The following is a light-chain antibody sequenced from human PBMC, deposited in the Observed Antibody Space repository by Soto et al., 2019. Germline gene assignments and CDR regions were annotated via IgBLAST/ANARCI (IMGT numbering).Light chain of an antibody. CDR3: QQLFIYPPT. V-gene: IGKV1-9*01. CDR2: GAS. J-gene: IGKJ3*01. CDR1: QGIINY. Sequence: IQLTQSPSSLSASVGDRVTITCRASQGIINYSAQYQQKPGKAPKLLIYGASTLQSGVPSSFGGSASGTDFTLPLSSLPPEDFATYYCQQLFIYPPTFDPGTPVDIQ.